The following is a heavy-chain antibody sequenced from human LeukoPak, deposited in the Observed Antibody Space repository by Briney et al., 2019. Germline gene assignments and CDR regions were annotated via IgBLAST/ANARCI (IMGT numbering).Heavy chain of an antibody. Sequence: PGRSLRLSCAASGFTVSSYAMQWVRQAPGKGLEWVAVIAYDGSNKYYADSVNGRFTISRDNSKNTLYLQMNSLRAEDTAVYYCARGREWELFYDYWGEGTLVTVSS. V-gene: IGHV3-30*01. CDR3: ARGREWELFYDY. D-gene: IGHD1-26*01. CDR1: GFTVSSYA. CDR2: IAYDGSNK. J-gene: IGHJ4*02.